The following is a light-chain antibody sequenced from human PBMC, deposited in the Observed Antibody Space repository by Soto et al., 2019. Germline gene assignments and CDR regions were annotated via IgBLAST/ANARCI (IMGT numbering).Light chain of an antibody. Sequence: SYELTQPPSVSVAPGQTASFTCGGHNIWSKSVHWYQQKPGQAPILVIYDDDDRPSGIPGRFSGSNSGSAATLTISRVEAGDAADYYCPVGDRDTDHLVFGGGTKLTVL. CDR2: DDD. CDR1: NIWSKS. CDR3: PVGDRDTDHLV. J-gene: IGLJ2*01. V-gene: IGLV3-21*02.